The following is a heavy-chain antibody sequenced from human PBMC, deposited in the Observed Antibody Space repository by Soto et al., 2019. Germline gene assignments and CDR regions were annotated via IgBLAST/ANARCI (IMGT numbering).Heavy chain of an antibody. V-gene: IGHV1-69*04. Sequence: QVXLVXSXXXVKKPGSSVKVSCKASGGTFSSYXISWVRQAPGQGLEWMGRIIPILGIANYAQKFQGRVTITADKSTSTAYMELSSLRSEDTAVYYCAREEYYYGSGAFFDYWGQGTLVTVSS. CDR2: IIPILGIA. J-gene: IGHJ4*02. CDR1: GGTFSSYX. D-gene: IGHD3-10*01. CDR3: AREEYYYGSGAFFDY.